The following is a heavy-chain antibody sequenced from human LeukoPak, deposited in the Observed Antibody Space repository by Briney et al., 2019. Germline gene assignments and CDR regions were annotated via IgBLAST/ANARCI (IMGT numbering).Heavy chain of an antibody. CDR1: GGSISSSSFY. CDR3: ARRAGSNWFYYYYGMDV. V-gene: IGHV4-39*01. Sequence: SETLSLTCTVSGGSISSSSFYWGWIRQPPGKGLEWIGSTYYNGCTYYNPSLKSRLTISVDTSKNQFSLKLSSVIAADTAVYYCARRAGSNWFYYYYGMDVWGQGTTVTVSS. D-gene: IGHD6-13*01. J-gene: IGHJ6*02. CDR2: TYYNGCT.